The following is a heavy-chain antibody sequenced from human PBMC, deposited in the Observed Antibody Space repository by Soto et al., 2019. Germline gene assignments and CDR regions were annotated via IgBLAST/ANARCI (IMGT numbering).Heavy chain of an antibody. Sequence: GGSLRLSCSASGLTFSSYAMHWVRQAPGKGLEYVSAISSNGGSTYYADSVKGRFTISRDNSKNTLYLQMSSLRAEDTAVYYCVKVEDFWSGYQPFYYYYGMDVWGQGTTVTVSS. CDR3: VKVEDFWSGYQPFYYYYGMDV. CDR1: GLTFSSYA. D-gene: IGHD3-3*01. CDR2: ISSNGGST. V-gene: IGHV3-64D*08. J-gene: IGHJ6*02.